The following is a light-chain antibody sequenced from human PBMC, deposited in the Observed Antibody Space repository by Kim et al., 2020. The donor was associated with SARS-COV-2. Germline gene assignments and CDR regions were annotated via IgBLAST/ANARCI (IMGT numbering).Light chain of an antibody. CDR2: ATS. V-gene: IGKV1-17*03. J-gene: IGKJ1*01. CDR3: LQHDSSPS. CDR1: QSINTY. Sequence: DIQMTQSPSAMSASVGDRVTITCRASQSINTYLAWFQQRPGQVPKRLIYATSSLQSGVPPRFSGSGSGTEFTLTISSLQPDDFATYYCLQHDSSPSFGQGTKVDIK.